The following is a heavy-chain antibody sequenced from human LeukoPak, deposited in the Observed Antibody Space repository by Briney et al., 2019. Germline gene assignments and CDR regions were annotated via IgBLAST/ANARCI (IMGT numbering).Heavy chain of an antibody. V-gene: IGHV4-4*07. Sequence: SETLSLTCTVSGGSISSYYWSWIRQPAGKGLEWVGRIYTSGSTNYNPSLKSRVTMSVDTSKNQLSLKLSSVTAADTAVYYCARDTLLWFGESGFWFDPWGQGTLVTVSS. CDR2: IYTSGST. D-gene: IGHD3-10*01. CDR3: ARDTLLWFGESGFWFDP. CDR1: GGSISSYY. J-gene: IGHJ5*02.